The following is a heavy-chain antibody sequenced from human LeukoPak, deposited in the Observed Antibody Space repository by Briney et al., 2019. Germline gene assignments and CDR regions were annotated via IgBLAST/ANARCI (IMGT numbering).Heavy chain of an antibody. Sequence: ASVKVSCKASGYTLTNYYMHWVRQAPGQGLEWLGLITPSGGSTWYAQKFQGRVTMTRDMSTSTDYMELSSLRSEDTAVYYCARDNSVGDYAWWFDPWGEGALVTVSS. J-gene: IGHJ5*02. D-gene: IGHD1-26*01. V-gene: IGHV1-46*01. CDR2: ITPSGGST. CDR1: GYTLTNYY. CDR3: ARDNSVGDYAWWFDP.